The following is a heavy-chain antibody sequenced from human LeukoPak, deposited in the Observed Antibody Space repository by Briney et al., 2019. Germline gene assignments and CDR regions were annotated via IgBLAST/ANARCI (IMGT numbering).Heavy chain of an antibody. V-gene: IGHV3-74*01. CDR3: GRHRIAVAGRGAFDI. D-gene: IGHD6-19*01. CDR1: GFTFSGDW. J-gene: IGHJ3*02. Sequence: GGSLRLSCAASGFTFSGDWMHWVRQAPGKGLVWVSRINSDGTTTYADSVKGRFSVSRDNTKNTLHLQMNSLRAEDTAVYYCGRHRIAVAGRGAFDIWGHGTTVTVSS. CDR2: INSDGTT.